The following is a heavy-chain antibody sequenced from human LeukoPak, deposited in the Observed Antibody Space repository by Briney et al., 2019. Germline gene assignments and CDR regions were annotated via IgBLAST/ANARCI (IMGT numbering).Heavy chain of an antibody. Sequence: PSETLSLTCTVSGYSISSGYYWGWIRQPPGKGLEWIGSIYHSGSTYYNPSLKSRVTISVDTSKNQFSLKLSSVTAADTAVYYCARDHPVDYYDRVYDCWGQGTLVTVSS. J-gene: IGHJ4*02. CDR1: GYSISSGYY. D-gene: IGHD3-22*01. CDR2: IYHSGST. CDR3: ARDHPVDYYDRVYDC. V-gene: IGHV4-38-2*02.